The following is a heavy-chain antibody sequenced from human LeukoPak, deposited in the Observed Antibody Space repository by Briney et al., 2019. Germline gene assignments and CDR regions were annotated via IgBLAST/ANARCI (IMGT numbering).Heavy chain of an antibody. CDR3: ARGGFAGSYAYDY. Sequence: SQTLSFTCTVSGGSISSGGYYWSWIRQHPGKGLEWIGYIYYSGSTYYNPSLKSRVTISVDTSKNQFSLKLSSVTAADTAVYYCARGGFAGSYAYDYWGQGTLVTVSS. D-gene: IGHD1-26*01. CDR2: IYYSGST. J-gene: IGHJ4*02. CDR1: GGSISSGGYY. V-gene: IGHV4-31*03.